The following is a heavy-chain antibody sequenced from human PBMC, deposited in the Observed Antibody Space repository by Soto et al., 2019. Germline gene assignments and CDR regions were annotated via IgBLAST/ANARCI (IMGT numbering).Heavy chain of an antibody. V-gene: IGHV4-39*01. CDR3: ARPFYSSSSFDY. J-gene: IGHJ4*02. Sequence: LQTMCVTWTVAGGSISSSRYYWGWIRQPPGKGLEWIGSIYYSGSTYYNPSLKSRVTISVDTSKNQFSLKLSSVTAADTAVYYCARPFYSSSSFDYWGQGTMVTVSS. CDR2: IYYSGST. D-gene: IGHD6-6*01. CDR1: GGSISSSRYY.